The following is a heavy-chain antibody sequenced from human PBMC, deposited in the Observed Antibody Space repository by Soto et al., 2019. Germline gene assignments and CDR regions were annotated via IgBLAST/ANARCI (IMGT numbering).Heavy chain of an antibody. CDR3: ARGHYYSSSSPDWFDP. Sequence: SVKVSCKASGGTFGSYAISWVRQAPGQGLEWMGGIIPIFGTANYAQKFQGRVTITADESTSTAYMELSSLRSEDTAVYYCARGHYYSSSSPDWFDPWGQGTLVTVSS. D-gene: IGHD6-6*01. J-gene: IGHJ5*02. V-gene: IGHV1-69*13. CDR1: GGTFGSYA. CDR2: IIPIFGTA.